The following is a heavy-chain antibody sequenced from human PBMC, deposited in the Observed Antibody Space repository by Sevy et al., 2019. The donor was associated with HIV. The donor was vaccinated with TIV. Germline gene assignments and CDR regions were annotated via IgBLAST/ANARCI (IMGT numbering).Heavy chain of an antibody. V-gene: IGHV3-48*03. Sequence: GGSLRLSCAASGFTFSSYEMNWVRQAPGKGLEWVSYISNSGTTKYYSDSVKDRFTISRDNARNSLYLQMHSLRAEDTAVYYCARDLPPSATTVAHFDCWGQGTLVTVSS. D-gene: IGHD4-17*01. J-gene: IGHJ4*02. CDR1: GFTFSSYE. CDR2: ISNSGTTK. CDR3: ARDLPPSATTVAHFDC.